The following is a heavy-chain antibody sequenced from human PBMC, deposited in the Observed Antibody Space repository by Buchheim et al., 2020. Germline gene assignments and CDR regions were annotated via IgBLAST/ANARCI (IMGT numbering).Heavy chain of an antibody. D-gene: IGHD1-26*01. CDR2: IYYSGST. V-gene: IGHV4-31*03. Sequence: QVQLQESGPGLVRPSQTLSLTCIVSGDSISSGAYYWSWIRQHPGKGLEWIGYIYYSGSTYYNPSLKSRVTISLDTSKNHFYLKLSSVTAADTAVYYCARDWEARGTDVWGQGTT. CDR3: ARDWEARGTDV. CDR1: GDSISSGAYY. J-gene: IGHJ6*02.